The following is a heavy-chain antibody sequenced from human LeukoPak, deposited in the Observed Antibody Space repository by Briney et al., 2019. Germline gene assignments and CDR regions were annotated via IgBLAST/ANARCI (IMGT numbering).Heavy chain of an antibody. CDR3: ARDPDYGDERSFDY. CDR2: IWYDGSNK. D-gene: IGHD4-17*01. CDR1: GFTFSSYG. Sequence: GRSLRPSCAASGFTFSSYGMHWVRQAPGKGLEWVAVIWYDGSNKYYADSVKGRFTISRDNSKNTLYLQTNSLRAEDTAVYYCARDPDYGDERSFDYWGQGTLVTVSS. V-gene: IGHV3-33*01. J-gene: IGHJ4*02.